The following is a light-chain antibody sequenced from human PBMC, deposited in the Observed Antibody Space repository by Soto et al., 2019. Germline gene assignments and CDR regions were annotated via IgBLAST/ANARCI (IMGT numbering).Light chain of an antibody. CDR1: QGISNY. CDR3: QKYNSAPYT. V-gene: IGKV1-27*01. Sequence: DIQMTQSPSSLSASVGDRVTITCRASQGISNYLAWYQQKPGKVPKLLIYAASTLQSGAPSRFSGSGSGTDFTLTTSSLQPEDVATYYSQKYNSAPYTFGQGTKLEIK. J-gene: IGKJ2*01. CDR2: AAS.